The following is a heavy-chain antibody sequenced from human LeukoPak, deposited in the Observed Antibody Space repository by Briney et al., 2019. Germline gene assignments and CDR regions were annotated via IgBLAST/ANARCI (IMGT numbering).Heavy chain of an antibody. CDR3: ARLWGSVSGYFDY. Sequence: PGRSLRLSCAVSGYTFSSHGMHWVRQAPGQGLEWVAAIWYDASDKYYADSVKGRFTISRDNSKNMLYLQMDSLRAEDTALYYCARLWGSVSGYFDYWGQGTLVTVSS. D-gene: IGHD2-21*01. V-gene: IGHV3-33*01. CDR2: IWYDASDK. CDR1: GYTFSSHG. J-gene: IGHJ4*02.